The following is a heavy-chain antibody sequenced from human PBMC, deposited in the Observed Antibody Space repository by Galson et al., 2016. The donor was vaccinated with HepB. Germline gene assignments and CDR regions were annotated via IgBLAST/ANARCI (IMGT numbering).Heavy chain of an antibody. V-gene: IGHV4-34*09. J-gene: IGHJ4*02. CDR3: ARGLVGTTALGY. CDR1: GGSFRGYY. CDR2: IDHRGIT. D-gene: IGHD1-1*01. Sequence: QVQLQESGPGLVKPSQTLSLTCAVNGGSFRGYYWSWIRQPPGKGLEWIGEIDHRGITNYNPSLKSRVAISVDTSKKEVSLRLNSGTAADTAVYYCARGLVGTTALGYWGQGTLVSVSS.